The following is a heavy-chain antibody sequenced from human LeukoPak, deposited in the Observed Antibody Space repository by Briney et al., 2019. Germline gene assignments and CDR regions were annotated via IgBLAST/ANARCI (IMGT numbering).Heavy chain of an antibody. J-gene: IGHJ6*03. CDR1: GFTFSSYG. CDR3: ANGYCTNGVCYPYYYYYMDV. D-gene: IGHD2-8*01. Sequence: GGSLRLSCAASGFTFSSYGMHWVRQAPGKGLEWVAVISYDGSNKYYADSVKGRFTISRDNSKNTLYLQMNSLRAEDTAVYYCANGYCTNGVCYPYYYYYMDVWGRGTTVTVSS. V-gene: IGHV3-30*18. CDR2: ISYDGSNK.